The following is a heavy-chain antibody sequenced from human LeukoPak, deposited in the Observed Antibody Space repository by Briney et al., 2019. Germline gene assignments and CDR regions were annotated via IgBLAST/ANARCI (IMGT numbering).Heavy chain of an antibody. Sequence: ASAKVSCKASGYTFSSYGISWVRQAPGQGLEWMGWISVYSGNTNYAQRLQVRVTMTTDTSTSTAYMELRSLRSDDTAVYYCARDANGVLGDYWGQGTLVTVSS. CDR2: ISVYSGNT. J-gene: IGHJ4*02. CDR3: ARDANGVLGDY. V-gene: IGHV1-18*01. D-gene: IGHD2-8*01. CDR1: GYTFSSYG.